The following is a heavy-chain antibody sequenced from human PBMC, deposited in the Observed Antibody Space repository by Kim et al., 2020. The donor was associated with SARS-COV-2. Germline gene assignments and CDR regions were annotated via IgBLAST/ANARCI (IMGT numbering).Heavy chain of an antibody. CDR3: VRSGSYYNFPLYYVDY. D-gene: IGHD3-10*01. J-gene: IGHJ4*01. CDR1: GGSISSYY. Sequence: SETLSLTCTVSGGSISSYYWSWIRQPPGKGLEWIGYIYYIGSTNYNPSLKSRVTISVDTSKNQFSLKLSSVTAADTAVYYCVRSGSYYNFPLYYVDYWG. CDR2: IYYIGST. V-gene: IGHV4-59*13.